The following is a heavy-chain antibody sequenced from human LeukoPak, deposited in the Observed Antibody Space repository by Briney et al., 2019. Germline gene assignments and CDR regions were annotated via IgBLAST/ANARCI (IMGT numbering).Heavy chain of an antibody. CDR3: ARTGSTGGY. D-gene: IGHD1-1*01. J-gene: IGHJ4*02. CDR2: IHYSGST. CDR1: DGSVSGGNSY. Sequence: SETLSLTCTVSDGSVSGGNSYCSWTRRSPGKGLEWIGYIHYSGSTVYNPSLKSRVTMSIDTSKNQFSLNLSSVTAADTAVYYCARTGSTGGYWGQGTLVTVSS. V-gene: IGHV4-61*01.